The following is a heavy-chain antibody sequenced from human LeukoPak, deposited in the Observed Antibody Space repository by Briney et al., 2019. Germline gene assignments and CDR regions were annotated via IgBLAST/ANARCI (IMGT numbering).Heavy chain of an antibody. V-gene: IGHV1-8*01. Sequence: ASVKVSCKASGYTFTSYDINWVRQATGQGLEWRGWMNPNSGNTGYAQKFQGRVTMTRNTSISTAYMELSSLRSEDTAVYYCARFPSGAPRGLFDYWGQGTLVTVSS. CDR1: GYTFTSYD. J-gene: IGHJ4*02. CDR2: MNPNSGNT. CDR3: ARFPSGAPRGLFDY. D-gene: IGHD1-26*01.